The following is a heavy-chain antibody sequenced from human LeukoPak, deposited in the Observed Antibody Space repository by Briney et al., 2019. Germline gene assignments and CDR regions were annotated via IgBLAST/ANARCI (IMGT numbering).Heavy chain of an antibody. Sequence: SETLSLTCAVYGGSFSGFYWSWIRQPPGKGLEWLGEITHSGDTNYNPSLRSRVSISVDASKNQFSLKLSSVTAADTAVYFCARLYGNYQNYFDYWGQGTLVTVSS. D-gene: IGHD1-7*01. CDR1: GGSFSGFY. V-gene: IGHV4-34*01. CDR3: ARLYGNYQNYFDY. CDR2: ITHSGDT. J-gene: IGHJ4*02.